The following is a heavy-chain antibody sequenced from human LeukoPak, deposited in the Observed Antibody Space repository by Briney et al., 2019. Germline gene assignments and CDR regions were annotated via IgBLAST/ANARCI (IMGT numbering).Heavy chain of an antibody. V-gene: IGHV1-69*13. Sequence: ASVKVSCEASGGTFSSYAISWVRQAPGQGLEWMGGIIPIFGTANYAQKFQGRVTITADESTSTAYMELSSLRSEDTAVYYCARDGLQYLTPYYYMDVWGKGTTVTVSS. CDR2: IIPIFGTA. D-gene: IGHD4-11*01. J-gene: IGHJ6*03. CDR3: ARDGLQYLTPYYYMDV. CDR1: GGTFSSYA.